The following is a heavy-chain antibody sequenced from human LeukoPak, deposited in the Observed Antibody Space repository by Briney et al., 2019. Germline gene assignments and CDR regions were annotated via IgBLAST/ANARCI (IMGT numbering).Heavy chain of an antibody. CDR2: LYSGGNT. CDR3: AKAPYSSSWARSYYFDY. Sequence: GGSLRLSCAASGFSVSSNYMSWVRQAPGKGLEWVSILYSGGNTYYADSVKGRFTISRDNSKNTLYLQMNSLRAEDTAVYYCAKAPYSSSWARSYYFDYWGQGTLVTVSS. V-gene: IGHV3-53*01. CDR1: GFSVSSNY. D-gene: IGHD6-13*01. J-gene: IGHJ4*02.